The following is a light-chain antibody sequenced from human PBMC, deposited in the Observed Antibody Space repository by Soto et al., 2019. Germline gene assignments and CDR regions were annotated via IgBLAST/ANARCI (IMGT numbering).Light chain of an antibody. CDR3: CSYSQRHVE. CDR1: NSDIGAYNY. J-gene: IGLJ2*01. CDR2: GVT. V-gene: IGLV2-14*01. Sequence: QSVLTQPASVSGSPGQSITISCTGSNSDIGAYNYVSWYQQHPGKAPKLIIHGVTNRPSGVSHRFSGSKSDYTASLTISGLQAEAEGDYYCCSYSQRHVEFGGGTQLTVL.